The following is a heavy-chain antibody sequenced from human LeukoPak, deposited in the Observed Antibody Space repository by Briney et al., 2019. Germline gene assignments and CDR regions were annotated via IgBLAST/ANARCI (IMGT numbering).Heavy chain of an antibody. CDR1: GASMTSYY. V-gene: IGHV4-59*01. CDR2: ISNSGGT. J-gene: IGHJ5*02. CDR3: ARRYTSGWSPTYDP. Sequence: PSETLSLTCRVSGASMTSYYWSWIRQPPGKELEWIGYISNSGGTFSNPSHKSRVTISVDASKSQFSLMLNSVTAADTAVYYCARRYTSGWSPTYDPWGQGILVTVSS. D-gene: IGHD6-19*01.